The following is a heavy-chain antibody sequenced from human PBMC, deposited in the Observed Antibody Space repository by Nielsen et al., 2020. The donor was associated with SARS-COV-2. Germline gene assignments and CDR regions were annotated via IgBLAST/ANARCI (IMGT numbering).Heavy chain of an antibody. V-gene: IGHV4-39*01. CDR3: ASLSRPPIVVVVALRFYYFDY. Sequence: SETLSLTCSVSGDSISSSAFSWGWIRQPPGKGLEWLGSTYHTGSPYVNPSLKSRVTISVDTSKTQFSLKLTTVTAADTAVYYCASLSRPPIVVVVALRFYYFDYWGQGTLVTVSS. D-gene: IGHD2-15*01. CDR2: TYHTGSP. J-gene: IGHJ4*02. CDR1: GDSISSSAFS.